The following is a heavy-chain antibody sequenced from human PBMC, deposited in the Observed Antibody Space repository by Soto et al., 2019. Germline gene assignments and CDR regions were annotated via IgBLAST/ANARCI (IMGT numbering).Heavy chain of an antibody. CDR1: GGSFSGDD. V-gene: IGHV4-34*01. CDR2: INHSGST. Sequence: SETLXLTCAVAGGSFSGDDWSWIRQPPGKGLEWIGEINHSGSTNYNPSLKSRVTISVDTSKNQFSLKLSSVTAADTAVYYCARSRNDWPSRTDYYYYGMDVWGQRTTVTVSS. D-gene: IGHD3-9*01. CDR3: ARSRNDWPSRTDYYYYGMDV. J-gene: IGHJ6*02.